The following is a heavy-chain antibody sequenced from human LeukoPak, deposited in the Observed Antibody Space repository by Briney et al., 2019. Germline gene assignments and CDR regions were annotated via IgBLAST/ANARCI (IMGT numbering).Heavy chain of an antibody. CDR1: GLTFSDSD. Sequence: GGSLRLSCPASGLTFSDSDIHWVRQASGKGLEWVGRIRSIANCYATSYAASVKGRFTISKDDSKNSAVLQMNSLKTEDTAVYYCTRVTTVVDFDYWGQGTLVTVSS. D-gene: IGHD4-23*01. V-gene: IGHV3-73*01. J-gene: IGHJ4*02. CDR3: TRVTTVVDFDY. CDR2: IRSIANCYAT.